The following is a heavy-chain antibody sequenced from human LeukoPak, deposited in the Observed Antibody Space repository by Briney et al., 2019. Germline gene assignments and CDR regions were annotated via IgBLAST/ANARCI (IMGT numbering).Heavy chain of an antibody. J-gene: IGHJ4*02. CDR2: VNHSGST. D-gene: IGHD6-13*01. Sequence: SETLSHTCALCGGSFSGYYWSWIRQPPGKGLEWIGKVNHSGSTNYNPSLKSRFTIPVDTSKNQFSLKLSSVTAADTAVYYCARGLRIWYQYLDYWGQGTLVTASS. CDR1: GGSFSGYY. CDR3: ARGLRIWYQYLDY. V-gene: IGHV4-34*01.